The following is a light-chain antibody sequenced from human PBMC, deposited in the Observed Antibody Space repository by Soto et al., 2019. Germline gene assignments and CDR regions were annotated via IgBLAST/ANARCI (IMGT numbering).Light chain of an antibody. Sequence: QSVLTQPASVSGSPGQPITISCTGTSSDVGGYNYVSWYQHHPGKAPKVMIYEVSNRPSGISNRFSGSKSGNTASLTISGLQAEDEADYYCSSYKTGSPRVFGPGTKSP. V-gene: IGLV2-14*01. J-gene: IGLJ1*01. CDR3: SSYKTGSPRV. CDR2: EVS. CDR1: SSDVGGYNY.